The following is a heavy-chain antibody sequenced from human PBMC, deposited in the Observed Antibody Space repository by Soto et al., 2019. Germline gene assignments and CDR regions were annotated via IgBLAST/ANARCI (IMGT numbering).Heavy chain of an antibody. J-gene: IGHJ4*02. V-gene: IGHV1-24*01. D-gene: IGHD3-10*01. Sequence: QVQLVQSGAEVKKPGASVKVSCKVYGYTLTELSMHWVRQAPGKGLEWMGGFDPEDGETIYAQKFQGRVTMTEDTSTDTAYMELSSLRSEVTAVYYRVADGSGSRLFDYWGQGTLVTVSS. CDR3: VADGSGSRLFDY. CDR1: GYTLTELS. CDR2: FDPEDGET.